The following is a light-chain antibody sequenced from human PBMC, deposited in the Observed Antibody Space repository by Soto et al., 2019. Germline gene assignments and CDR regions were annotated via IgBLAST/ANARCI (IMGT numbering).Light chain of an antibody. Sequence: QSALTQPAAVSGSPGQSITISCTGTSSDVGNYNFVSWYQHHTGTAPKLIIYQVTNRPSGVSDRFSASKSGDTASLTISGLQAEDEDVYYCSSYTAFSTDILFGGGTKVTVL. J-gene: IGLJ2*01. V-gene: IGLV2-14*01. CDR1: SSDVGNYNF. CDR3: SSYTAFSTDIL. CDR2: QVT.